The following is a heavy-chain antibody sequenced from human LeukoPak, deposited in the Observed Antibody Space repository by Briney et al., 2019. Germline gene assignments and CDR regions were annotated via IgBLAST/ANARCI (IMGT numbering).Heavy chain of an antibody. CDR3: ARSPSGYPFDY. Sequence: SETLSLTCTVSGGSVSSTSYYWAWMRQPPGKGLEWIGSDYYSGTTYYNPSLKSRVTMSADTSKNQFSLKLSSVTAADTAVYYCARSPSGYPFDYWGQGTLVTVSS. J-gene: IGHJ4*02. V-gene: IGHV4-39*07. CDR2: DYYSGTT. D-gene: IGHD3-22*01. CDR1: GGSVSSTSYY.